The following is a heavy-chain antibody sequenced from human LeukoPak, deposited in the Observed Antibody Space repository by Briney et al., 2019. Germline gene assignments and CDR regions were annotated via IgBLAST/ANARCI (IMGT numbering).Heavy chain of an antibody. CDR1: GSTFSSYS. CDR2: ISSSSSYI. V-gene: IGHV3-21*01. J-gene: IGHJ5*02. CDR3: ARGLNWNYGWFDP. D-gene: IGHD1-7*01. Sequence: GGSLRLSCAASGSTFSSYSMNWVRQAPGKGLEWVSCISSSSSYIYYADSVKGRFTISRDNAKNSLYLQMNSLRAEDTAVYYCARGLNWNYGWFDPWGQGTLVTVSS.